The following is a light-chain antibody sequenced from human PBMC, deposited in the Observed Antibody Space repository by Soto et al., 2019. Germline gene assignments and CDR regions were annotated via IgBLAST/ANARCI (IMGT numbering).Light chain of an antibody. CDR2: DVT. CDR3: SSYTSSSTLV. V-gene: IGLV2-14*03. Sequence: QSALTQPASVSGSPGQSITISCTGTSSDVGGYNYVSWYQHHPGKAPKRMIYDVTTRPSGVSNRFSGAKSGNTASLTISGLQAEDEADYYCSSYTSSSTLVFGTGTKVTVL. CDR1: SSDVGGYNY. J-gene: IGLJ1*01.